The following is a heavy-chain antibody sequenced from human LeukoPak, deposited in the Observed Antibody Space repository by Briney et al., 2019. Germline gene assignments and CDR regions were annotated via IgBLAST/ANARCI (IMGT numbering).Heavy chain of an antibody. CDR1: GGSTSDYY. Sequence: SETLSLTCSVSGGSTSDYYWNWIRQPAGQGLEWLGRIYYTGNTAYNPSLESRLTMSLDTAKNQFSLKVTSATAADTAVYYCARGGTLFTYFDSWGQGTLVTVSS. D-gene: IGHD3-10*02. CDR2: IYYTGNT. CDR3: ARGGTLFTYFDS. J-gene: IGHJ4*02. V-gene: IGHV4-4*07.